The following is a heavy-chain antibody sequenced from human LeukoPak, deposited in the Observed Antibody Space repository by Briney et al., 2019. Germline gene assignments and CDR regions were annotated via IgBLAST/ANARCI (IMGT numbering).Heavy chain of an antibody. CDR3: AKVGFGELLPDY. D-gene: IGHD3-10*01. CDR2: ISYDGSNK. CDR1: GFTFSSYG. V-gene: IGHV3-30*18. J-gene: IGHJ4*02. Sequence: GRSLRLSCAVSGFTFSSYGMHWVRQAPGKGLEWVAVISYDGSNKYYPDSVKGRFTISRDNSKNTLYLQMNSLRAEDTAVYYCAKVGFGELLPDYWGQGTLVTVSS.